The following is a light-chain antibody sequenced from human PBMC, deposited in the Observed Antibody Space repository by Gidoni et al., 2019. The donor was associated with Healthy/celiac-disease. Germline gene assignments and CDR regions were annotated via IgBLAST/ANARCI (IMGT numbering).Light chain of an antibody. V-gene: IGKV3-20*01. CDR2: GAS. CDR3: KQDGRSPRT. CDR1: QSVSSSY. J-gene: IGKJ2*01. Sequence: IVLTQSPGTLSLSPGERATLSCRASQSVSSSYLACYKQKPGQAPRLLIYGASSRATGIPDRFSGRGSGKDLTLTISRLEPEDLAVYYCKQDGRSPRTFGQGTKLEIK.